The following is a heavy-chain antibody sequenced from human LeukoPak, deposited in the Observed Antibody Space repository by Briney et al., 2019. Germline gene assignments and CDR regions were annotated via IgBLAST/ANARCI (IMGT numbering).Heavy chain of an antibody. J-gene: IGHJ1*01. CDR2: IIPIFGTA. D-gene: IGHD6-13*01. V-gene: IGHV1-69*13. CDR3: AKEGPWSSSSWYGYFQH. CDR1: GGTFSSYA. Sequence: SVKVSCKASGGTFSSYAISWVRQAPGQGLEWMGGIIPIFGTANYAQKFQGRVTITADESTSTAYMELSSLRSEDTAVYYCAKEGPWSSSSWYGYFQHWGQGTLVTVSS.